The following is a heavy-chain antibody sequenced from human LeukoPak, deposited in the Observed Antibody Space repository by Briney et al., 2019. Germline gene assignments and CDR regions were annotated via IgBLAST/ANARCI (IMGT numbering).Heavy chain of an antibody. V-gene: IGHV3-53*01. CDR1: GVTVSSNY. CDR3: ARQGTGLDY. CDR2: IHSVGDT. J-gene: IGHJ4*02. D-gene: IGHD1-1*01. Sequence: WGSLRISRKGSGVTVSSNYMSWVRQGPGKGLELVSIIHSVGDTFYADSVKGRFTISRDNSNNMVYLQMNSLTVEDTAVYYCARQGTGLDYWSQGTLVTVSS.